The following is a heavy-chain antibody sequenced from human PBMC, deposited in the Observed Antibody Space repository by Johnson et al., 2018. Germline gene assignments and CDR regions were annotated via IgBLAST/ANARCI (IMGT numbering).Heavy chain of an antibody. Sequence: QVQLVESGAEVKKPGASVKVSCKASGYTFTSYYMHWVRQAPGQGLEWMGILNPSGGSTSYAQKFKGRVTMTRDTSTSTVYMELSSLRSEDTAVYYCARDLFRDDSSAQPPNAFDIWGQGTMVTVSS. CDR2: LNPSGGST. J-gene: IGHJ3*02. CDR3: ARDLFRDDSSAQPPNAFDI. D-gene: IGHD3-22*01. CDR1: GYTFTSYY. V-gene: IGHV1-46*01.